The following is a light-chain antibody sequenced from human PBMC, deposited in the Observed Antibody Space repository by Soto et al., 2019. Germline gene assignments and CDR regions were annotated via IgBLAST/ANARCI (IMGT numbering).Light chain of an antibody. CDR2: EVT. CDR3: ISSRGTDSPYV. J-gene: IGLJ1*01. Sequence: QSALTQPASVSGSPGQSITISCTGASSDIGDYNYVSWYQQHPGKAPKLIIYEVTNRPSGVSNRFSGSKSGNTASLTISGLQAEDEADYYCISSRGTDSPYVFGTGTKVTVL. CDR1: SSDIGDYNY. V-gene: IGLV2-14*01.